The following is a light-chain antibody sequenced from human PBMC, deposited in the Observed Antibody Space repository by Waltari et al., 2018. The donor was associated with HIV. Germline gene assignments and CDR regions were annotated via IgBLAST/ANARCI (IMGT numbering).Light chain of an antibody. CDR2: HVT. J-gene: IGLJ1*01. V-gene: IGLV2-14*01. Sequence: QSALTQPASVSGSPGQSLTIPCTGTSSDVGGYNYVPWYQQHPGTAPKLLIYHVTNRPSGVSNRFSGSKSDNTASLTISGLQGEDEADYYCSSYTTSGTYVFGAGTKVTVL. CDR1: SSDVGGYNY. CDR3: SSYTTSGTYV.